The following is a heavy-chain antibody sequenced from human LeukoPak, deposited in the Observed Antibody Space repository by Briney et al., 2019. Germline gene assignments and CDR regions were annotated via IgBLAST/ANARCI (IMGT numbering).Heavy chain of an antibody. CDR2: IWYDGSNK. J-gene: IGHJ3*02. D-gene: IGHD3-10*01. Sequence: SCKASGYTFTGYYMHWVRQAPGKGLEWVTIIWYDGSNKYYADSVKGRFTISRDNSKNTLFLQMNSLRAEDTAVYYCARDKLTGNAFDIWGQGTMVTVSS. CDR3: ARDKLTGNAFDI. CDR1: GYTFTGYY. V-gene: IGHV3-33*01.